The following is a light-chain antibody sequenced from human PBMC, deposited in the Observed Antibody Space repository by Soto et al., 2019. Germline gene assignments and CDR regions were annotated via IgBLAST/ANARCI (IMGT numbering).Light chain of an antibody. CDR3: LQDYNYPLT. CDR1: QDIRSD. CDR2: AAS. V-gene: IGKV1-6*01. Sequence: AIQMTQFPSSLSSSVGDRFTITCRASQDIRSDLGWYQQRPGKAPRVLIYAASSLQSGVPSRFSGSGSGTDFTLTISSLQPEDFATYYCLQDYNYPLTFGGGTKVDIK. J-gene: IGKJ4*01.